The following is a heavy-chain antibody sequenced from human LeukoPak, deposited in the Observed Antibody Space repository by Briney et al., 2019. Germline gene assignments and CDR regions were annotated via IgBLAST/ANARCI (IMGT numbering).Heavy chain of an antibody. CDR3: ARDTYDSNY. D-gene: IGHD3-22*01. Sequence: DPSETLSRTCTVSGGSISSSSYYWGWIRQPPGKGLEWIGSIYYSGSTYYNPSLKSRVTISVDTSKNQFSLKLSSVTAADTAVYYCARDTYDSNYWGQGTLVTVSS. CDR1: GGSISSSSYY. CDR2: IYYSGST. V-gene: IGHV4-39*07. J-gene: IGHJ4*02.